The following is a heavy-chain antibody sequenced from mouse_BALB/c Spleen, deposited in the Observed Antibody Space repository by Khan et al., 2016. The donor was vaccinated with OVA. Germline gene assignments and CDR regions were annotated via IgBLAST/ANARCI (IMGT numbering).Heavy chain of an antibody. V-gene: IGHV5-6*01. CDR1: GFTFSTYG. Sequence: EVELVESGGDVVKPGGSLKLSCAASGFTFSTYGMSWVRQTPDKRLEWVATVSTDGDCTYYPDTVKGRFTISRDNAKDTLYLQMSSLKSEDTAMFYCARLAYLYDSERFAYWGQGTMVTVSA. J-gene: IGHJ3*01. CDR2: VSTDGDCT. CDR3: ARLAYLYDSERFAY. D-gene: IGHD1-1*01.